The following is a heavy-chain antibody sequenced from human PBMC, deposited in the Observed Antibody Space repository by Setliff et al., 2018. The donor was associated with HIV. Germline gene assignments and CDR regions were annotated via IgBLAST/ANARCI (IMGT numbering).Heavy chain of an antibody. CDR3: ARELMWRGALHYFYYMDV. Sequence: SETLSLTCTVSGGSINSYYWSWIRQPAGKGLEWIGRIYTSGSANYNPSLKSRVTMSVDTSKHQFSLKLTSVTAADTAVYYCARELMWRGALHYFYYMDVWGEGTTVTVSS. J-gene: IGHJ6*03. CDR1: GGSINSYY. V-gene: IGHV4-4*07. CDR2: IYTSGSA. D-gene: IGHD1-26*01.